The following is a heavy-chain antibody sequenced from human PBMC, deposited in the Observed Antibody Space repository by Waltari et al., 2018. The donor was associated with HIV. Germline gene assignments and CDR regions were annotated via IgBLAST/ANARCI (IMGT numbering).Heavy chain of an antibody. Sequence: QVQLVQSGAEVKKPGSSVKVSCKASGGPFSSYAISWVRQAPGQGLEWRGGIIPILGTANYVQRFQGRVTITADESTSTADMELSSLRSEDTAVYYCARDPLRELKAYYGMDVWGQGTTVTVSS. V-gene: IGHV1-69*01. D-gene: IGHD3-10*01. J-gene: IGHJ6*02. CDR1: GGPFSSYA. CDR3: ARDPLRELKAYYGMDV. CDR2: IIPILGTA.